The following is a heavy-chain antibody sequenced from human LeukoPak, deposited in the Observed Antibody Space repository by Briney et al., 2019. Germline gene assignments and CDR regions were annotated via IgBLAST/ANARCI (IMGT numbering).Heavy chain of an antibody. Sequence: ALVKVSCKASGYTFTSYDINWVRQATGQGPEWMGWMNPNSGKTGYAQKFQGRVTITWDTSISTAYMDLSSLRSEDTAVYYCARSPTGAFDIWGQGTMVTVSS. CDR1: GYTFTSYD. V-gene: IGHV1-8*01. CDR2: MNPNSGKT. J-gene: IGHJ3*02. D-gene: IGHD7-27*01. CDR3: ARSPTGAFDI.